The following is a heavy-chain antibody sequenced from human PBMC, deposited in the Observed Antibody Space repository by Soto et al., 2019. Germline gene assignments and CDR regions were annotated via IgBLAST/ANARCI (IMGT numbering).Heavy chain of an antibody. Sequence: QVQLVESGGGVVQPGRSLRLSCAASGFTFSSYGMHWVRQAPGKGLEWVAVISYDGSNKYYADSVKGRFTISRDNSKNTLYLQMNSLRAEDTAVYYCAKETDSGPLDSWGPGTLVTVSS. CDR2: ISYDGSNK. CDR3: AKETDSGPLDS. V-gene: IGHV3-30*18. CDR1: GFTFSSYG. J-gene: IGHJ4*02.